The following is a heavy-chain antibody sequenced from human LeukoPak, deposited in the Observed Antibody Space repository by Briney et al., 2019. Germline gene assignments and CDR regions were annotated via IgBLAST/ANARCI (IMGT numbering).Heavy chain of an antibody. CDR3: ARGGVHYWNPRY. CDR1: GFSVSSNY. CDR2: LYTGGTT. J-gene: IGHJ4*02. D-gene: IGHD1-1*01. Sequence: GGSLRLSCVASGFSVSSNYMSWVRQAPGKGLEWVSLLYTGGTTYYADSVEGRFTISRDDSKNTIYLQMNSLRAEDTAVYYCARGGVHYWNPRYWGQGTLVTVSS. V-gene: IGHV3-53*01.